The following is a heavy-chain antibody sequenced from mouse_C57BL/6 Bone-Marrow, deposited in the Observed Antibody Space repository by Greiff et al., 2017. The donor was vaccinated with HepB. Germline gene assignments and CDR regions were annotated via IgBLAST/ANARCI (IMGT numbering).Heavy chain of an antibody. Sequence: QVQLQQPGAELVKPGASVKLSCKASGYTFTSYWMHWVKQRPGRGLEWIGRIDPNSGGTKYNEKFKSKATLTVDKPSSTAYMQLSSLTSEDSAVYYCARSSTTVVATDDYFDYWGQGTTLTVSS. J-gene: IGHJ2*01. D-gene: IGHD1-1*01. V-gene: IGHV1-72*01. CDR1: GYTFTSYW. CDR2: IDPNSGGT. CDR3: ARSSTTVVATDDYFDY.